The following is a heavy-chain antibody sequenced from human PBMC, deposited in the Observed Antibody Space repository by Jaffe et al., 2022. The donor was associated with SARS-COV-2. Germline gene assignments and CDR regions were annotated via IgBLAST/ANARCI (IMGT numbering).Heavy chain of an antibody. Sequence: QVQLVQSGAEVKKPGASVKVSCKASGYTFTSYAMHWVRQAPGQRLEWMGWINAGNGNTKYSQKFQGRVTITRDTSASTAYMELSSLRSEDTAVYYCARDWWLRFGGFDYWGQGTLVTVSS. V-gene: IGHV1-3*01. CDR2: INAGNGNT. D-gene: IGHD5-12*01. CDR1: GYTFTSYA. J-gene: IGHJ4*02. CDR3: ARDWWLRFGGFDY.